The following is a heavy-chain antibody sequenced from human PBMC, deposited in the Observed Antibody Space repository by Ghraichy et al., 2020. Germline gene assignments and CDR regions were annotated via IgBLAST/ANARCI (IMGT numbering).Heavy chain of an antibody. Sequence: GGSLRLSCAASGFTFSSYAMSWVRQAPGKGLEWVSAISGSGGSTYYADSVKGRFTISRDNSKNTLYLQMNSLRAEDTAVYYCALLWMPVVPAAIGGYYYYGMDVWGQGTTVTVSS. CDR2: ISGSGGST. CDR1: GFTFSSYA. J-gene: IGHJ6*02. V-gene: IGHV3-23*01. D-gene: IGHD2-2*01. CDR3: ALLWMPVVPAAIGGYYYYGMDV.